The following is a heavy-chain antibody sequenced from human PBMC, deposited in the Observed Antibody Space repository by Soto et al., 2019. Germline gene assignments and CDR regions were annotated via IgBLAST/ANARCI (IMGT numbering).Heavy chain of an antibody. CDR2: ISASDGST. D-gene: IGHD3-10*01. J-gene: IGHJ1*01. V-gene: IGHV1-18*01. Sequence: AAGKVSCKASGYAFSFGVSWVRHAPGQGLEWMGWISASDGSTNSAQKFRGRISLTTDTSTNTAYMDLLRLPSDDTAVYFCATYSFGSGRYYRHANRGQRTPVPGSA. CDR1: GYAFSFG. CDR3: ATYSFGSGRYYRHAN.